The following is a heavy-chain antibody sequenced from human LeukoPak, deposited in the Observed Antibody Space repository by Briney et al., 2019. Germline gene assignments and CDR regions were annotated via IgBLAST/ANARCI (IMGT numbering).Heavy chain of an antibody. CDR3: ASTIFGVVPYYYYGMDV. CDR1: GFTLSNHY. D-gene: IGHD3-3*01. J-gene: IGHJ6*02. CDR2: LSNTGSDI. V-gene: IGHV3-11*01. Sequence: PGGSLRLSCTVSGFTLSNHYMTWIRQAPGKGLEYISYLSNTGSDIFYADSVKGRFSISRDNAKNSLYLQMNSLRAEDTAVYYCASTIFGVVPYYYYGMDVWGQGTTVTVSS.